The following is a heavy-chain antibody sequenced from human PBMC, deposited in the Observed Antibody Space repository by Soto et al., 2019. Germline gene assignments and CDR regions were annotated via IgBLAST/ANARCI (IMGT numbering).Heavy chain of an antibody. CDR1: GYTFTTYG. D-gene: IGHD3-10*01. CDR3: ARGVGSGSYYNQYNWFDP. CDR2: ISAYNGNT. J-gene: IGHJ5*02. V-gene: IGHV1-18*01. Sequence: QVQLVQSGAEVKKPGASVKVSCKASGYTFTTYGISWVRQAPGQGLEWMGWISAYNGNTKYAQKFQSRVTLTTDTATSTAYMELRSLRADDTAVYYCARGVGSGSYYNQYNWFDPCGQGTLVTVSS.